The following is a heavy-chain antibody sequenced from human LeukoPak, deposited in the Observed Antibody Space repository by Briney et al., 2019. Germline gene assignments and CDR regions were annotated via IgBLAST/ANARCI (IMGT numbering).Heavy chain of an antibody. V-gene: IGHV4-38-2*02. CDR2: IYHSGST. J-gene: IGHJ4*02. D-gene: IGHD3-22*01. Sequence: SETLSLTCTVSGYSISSGYYWGWIRQPPGKGLEWIGSIYHSGSTFYNPPLKSRVTISVDTSKNQFSLKLSSVTAADTAMYYCARDLPIYDSSGFPDYWGQGTLVTVSS. CDR1: GYSISSGYY. CDR3: ARDLPIYDSSGFPDY.